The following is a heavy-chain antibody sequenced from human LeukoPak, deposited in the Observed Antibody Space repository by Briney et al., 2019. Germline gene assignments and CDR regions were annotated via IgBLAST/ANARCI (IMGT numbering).Heavy chain of an antibody. CDR3: AKDHGTSYYYMDV. Sequence: WGSLRLSCAASGFTFSNYAMSWVRQAPGKGLEWVSGINGSGGTTYYPDPVKGRFTISGENSNNTLYMQINSLTAEDTAVYYCAKDHGTSYYYMDVWGKGTTATISS. CDR1: GFTFSNYA. CDR2: INGSGGTT. V-gene: IGHV3-23*01. D-gene: IGHD2-2*01. J-gene: IGHJ6*03.